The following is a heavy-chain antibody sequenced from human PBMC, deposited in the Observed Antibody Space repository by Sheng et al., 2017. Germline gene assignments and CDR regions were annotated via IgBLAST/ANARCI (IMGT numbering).Heavy chain of an antibody. CDR2: IIPILGIA. V-gene: IGHV1-69*04. Sequence: QVQLVQSGAEVKKPGSSVKVSCKASGGTFSSYAISWVRQAPGQGLEWMGGIIPILGIANYAQKFQGRVTITADKSTSTAYMELSSLRSEDTAVYYCARGYYYDSSGYYNNWFDPWGQGTLVTVSS. D-gene: IGHD3-22*01. J-gene: IGHJ5*02. CDR3: ARGYYYDSSGYYNNWFDP. CDR1: GGTFSSYA.